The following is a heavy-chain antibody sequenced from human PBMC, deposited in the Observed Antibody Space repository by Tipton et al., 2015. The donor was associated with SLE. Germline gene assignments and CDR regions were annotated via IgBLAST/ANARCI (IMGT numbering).Heavy chain of an antibody. D-gene: IGHD7-27*01. CDR3: ATSNRGWAGYWYFDL. V-gene: IGHV4-59*11. J-gene: IGHJ2*01. Sequence: TLSLTCTVSGGSISSHYWSWIRQPPGKGLEWIGYIYYSGSTNYNPSLKSRVTISVDTSKNQFSLKLSSVTAADTAVYYCATSNRGWAGYWYFDLWGRGTLVTVSS. CDR2: IYYSGST. CDR1: GGSISSHY.